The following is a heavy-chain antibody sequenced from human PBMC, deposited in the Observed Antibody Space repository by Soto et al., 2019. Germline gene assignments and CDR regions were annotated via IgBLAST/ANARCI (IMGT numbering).Heavy chain of an antibody. CDR2: IIPIFGTA. Sequence: QVQLVQSGAEVKKPGSSVKVSCKASGGTFSSYAISWVRQAPGQGLEWMGGIIPIFGTANYAQKFQGRVTITADESTSTADMELSSLRSEDTAVYYCARLGIWFGELLSNWFDPWGQGTLVTVSS. D-gene: IGHD3-10*01. CDR1: GGTFSSYA. V-gene: IGHV1-69*12. CDR3: ARLGIWFGELLSNWFDP. J-gene: IGHJ5*02.